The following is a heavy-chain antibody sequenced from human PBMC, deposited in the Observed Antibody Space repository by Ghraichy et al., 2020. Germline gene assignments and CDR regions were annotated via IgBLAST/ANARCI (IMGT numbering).Heavy chain of an antibody. V-gene: IGHV1-18*01. D-gene: IGHD1-1*01. J-gene: IGHJ4*02. CDR3: ARSYRYNWDDY. Sequence: ASAKVSCKASGYTFTSYGISWVRQAPRQGLEWMGWISAYNGNTNYAQKLQGRVTMTTDTSTSTAYMELRSLRSDDTAVYYCARSYRYNWDDYWGQGTLVTVSS. CDR2: ISAYNGNT. CDR1: GYTFTSYG.